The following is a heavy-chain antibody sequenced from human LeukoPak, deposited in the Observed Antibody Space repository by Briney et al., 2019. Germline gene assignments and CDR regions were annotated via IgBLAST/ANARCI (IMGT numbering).Heavy chain of an antibody. CDR2: ISSSGSTI. D-gene: IGHD5-24*01. CDR1: GFTFSNFW. J-gene: IGHJ4*02. Sequence: EGSLRLSCAASGFTFSNFWMSWVRQAPGKGLEWVSYISSSGSTIYYADSVKGRFTISRDNAKNSLYLQMNSLRAEDTAVYYCARDPPGYRDFDYWGQGTLVTVSS. CDR3: ARDPPGYRDFDY. V-gene: IGHV3-11*01.